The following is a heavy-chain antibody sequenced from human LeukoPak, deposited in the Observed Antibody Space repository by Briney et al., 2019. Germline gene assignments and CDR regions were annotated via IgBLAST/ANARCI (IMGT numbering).Heavy chain of an antibody. Sequence: PSETLSLTCTVSGGSISSYYWSWTRQPPGKGLEWIGYIYYSGSTNYNPSLKSRVTISVDTSKNQFSLKLSSVTAADTAVYYCARDGVPYYFDYWGQGTLVTVSS. J-gene: IGHJ4*02. CDR3: ARDGVPYYFDY. CDR1: GGSISSYY. V-gene: IGHV4-59*01. CDR2: IYYSGST. D-gene: IGHD3-16*01.